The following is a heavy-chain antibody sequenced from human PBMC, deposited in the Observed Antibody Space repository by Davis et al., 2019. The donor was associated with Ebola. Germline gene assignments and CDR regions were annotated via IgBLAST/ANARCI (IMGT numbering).Heavy chain of an antibody. V-gene: IGHV3-48*03. J-gene: IGHJ6*02. Sequence: PGGSLRLSCAASGFTFSSYEMNWVRQAPGKGLEWVSYISSSGSTIYYADSVKGRFTISRDNSKNSLYLQMNSLRTEDTALYYCAKGDILTGYYNFYYYGMDVWGQGTTVTVSS. CDR1: GFTFSSYE. CDR2: ISSSGSTI. CDR3: AKGDILTGYYNFYYYGMDV. D-gene: IGHD3-9*01.